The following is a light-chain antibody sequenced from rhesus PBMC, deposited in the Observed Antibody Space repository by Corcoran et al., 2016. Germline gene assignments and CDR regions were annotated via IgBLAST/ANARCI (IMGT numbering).Light chain of an antibody. CDR2: AAY. J-gene: IGKJ4*01. V-gene: IGKV1-36*02. CDR3: LQGYSTPLT. CDR1: QGISDY. Sequence: DIQMTQSPSSLSASVGDRVTITCRASQGISDYLSWYQQNQGKAPKRRIYAAYSLERGAPSRCSGSGSGTEFTLTISSLQPEDFAAYYCLQGYSTPLTFGGGTKVEIK.